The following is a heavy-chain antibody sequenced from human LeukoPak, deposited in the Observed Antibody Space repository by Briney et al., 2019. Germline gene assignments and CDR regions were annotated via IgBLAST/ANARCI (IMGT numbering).Heavy chain of an antibody. V-gene: IGHV4-4*02. Sequence: SETLSLTCAVSGGSISSSNWWSWVRQPPGKGLEWIGEIYHSGSTNYNPSLKSRVTISADKSKNQFSLKLSSVTAADTAVYYCARSSGYYLNYFDYWGQGTLVTVSS. J-gene: IGHJ4*02. CDR3: ARSSGYYLNYFDY. CDR2: IYHSGST. D-gene: IGHD3-22*01. CDR1: GGSISSSNW.